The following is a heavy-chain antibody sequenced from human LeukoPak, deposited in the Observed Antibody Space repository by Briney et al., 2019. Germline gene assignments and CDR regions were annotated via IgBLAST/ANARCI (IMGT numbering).Heavy chain of an antibody. CDR1: GYTFSSYG. CDR2: INAYNANT. J-gene: IGHJ4*02. V-gene: IGHV1-18*01. Sequence: ATVKVSCKASGYTFSSYGFSWVREAPGQGREWMGWINAYNANTNYAQNLQGRVTMTTDTSTSTAYMELRSLRSDDTAVYYCARRQGTTLNFDYWGQGTLVTVSS. CDR3: ARRQGTTLNFDY. D-gene: IGHD1-1*01.